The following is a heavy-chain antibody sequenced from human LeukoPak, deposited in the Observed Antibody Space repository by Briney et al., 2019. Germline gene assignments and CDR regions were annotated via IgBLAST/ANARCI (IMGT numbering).Heavy chain of an antibody. CDR3: ARGVVRGELYYYYMDV. V-gene: IGHV3-48*03. CDR1: GFTFDDYG. CDR2: ISSSGSTI. J-gene: IGHJ6*03. D-gene: IGHD3-10*01. Sequence: RTGGSLRLSCAASGFTFDDYGMNWVRQAPGKGLEWVSYISSSGSTIYYADSVKGRFTISRDNAKNSLYLQMNSLRAEDTAVYYCARGVVRGELYYYYMDVWGKGTTVTISS.